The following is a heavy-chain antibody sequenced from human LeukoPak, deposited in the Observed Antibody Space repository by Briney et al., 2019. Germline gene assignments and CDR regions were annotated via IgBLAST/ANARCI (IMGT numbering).Heavy chain of an antibody. Sequence: GGSLRLSCAASGFTFSSYAMSWVRQAPGKGLEWVSGIRGSGGSTYYADSVKGRFTISRDNSKNTLYLQMNSLRAEDTAVYYCAKDLPRITMIVVVITFFDYWGQGTQVAVSS. J-gene: IGHJ4*02. CDR1: GFTFSSYA. D-gene: IGHD3-22*01. CDR3: AKDLPRITMIVVVITFFDY. V-gene: IGHV3-23*01. CDR2: IRGSGGST.